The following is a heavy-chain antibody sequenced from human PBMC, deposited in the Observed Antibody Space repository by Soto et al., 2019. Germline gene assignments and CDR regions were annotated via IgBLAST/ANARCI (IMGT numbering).Heavy chain of an antibody. D-gene: IGHD2-15*01. V-gene: IGHV3-13*05. CDR2: IGAARDP. Sequence: GGSLRLSCTASGFTFSDYDMHWVRQAAGKGLEWVSTIGAARDPYYTGSVKGRFTISRENARNSMFLQMNSVTAGDTAVYYCARAYTSGLPRRVDYYCFLSVWGQGTNVTGSS. J-gene: IGHJ6*02. CDR3: ARAYTSGLPRRVDYYCFLSV. CDR1: GFTFSDYD.